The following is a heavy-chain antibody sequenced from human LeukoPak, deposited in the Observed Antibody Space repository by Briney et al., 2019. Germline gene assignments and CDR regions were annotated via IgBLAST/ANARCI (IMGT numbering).Heavy chain of an antibody. CDR3: ARFLGGSYGMDV. J-gene: IGHJ6*02. Sequence: GASVKVSCKASGYTFTSYYMHWVRQAPGQRLEWMGWINAGNGNTKFSQKFQGRVTITRDTSASTAYMELSSLRSEDTAVYYCARFLGGSYGMDVWGQGTTVTVSS. D-gene: IGHD1-26*01. CDR2: INAGNGNT. CDR1: GYTFTSYY. V-gene: IGHV1-3*01.